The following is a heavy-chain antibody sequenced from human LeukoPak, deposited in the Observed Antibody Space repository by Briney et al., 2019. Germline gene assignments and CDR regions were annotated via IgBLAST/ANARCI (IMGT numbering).Heavy chain of an antibody. CDR2: ISSSDGTI. J-gene: IGHJ4*02. CDR3: ARVGVSTYSFDY. CDR1: GFTFSSYE. Sequence: GGSLRLSCAASGFTFSSYEMNWVRQAPGKGLEWVSYISSSDGTIYYADSVKGRFTISRDNAKNSLYLQMNSLRAGDTAVYYCARVGVSTYSFDYWGQGTLVTVSP. D-gene: IGHD4-11*01. V-gene: IGHV3-48*03.